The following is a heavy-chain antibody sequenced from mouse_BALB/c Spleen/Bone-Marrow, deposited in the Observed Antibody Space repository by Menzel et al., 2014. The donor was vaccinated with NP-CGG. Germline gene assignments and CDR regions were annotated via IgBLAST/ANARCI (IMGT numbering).Heavy chain of an antibody. V-gene: IGHV14-3*02. CDR1: GFNIKDTY. J-gene: IGHJ2*01. CDR2: IDPANGNT. D-gene: IGHD2-4*01. Sequence: EVKLMESGAELVKPGASVKLSWTASGFNIKDTYMHWVKQRPEQGLEWIGRIDPANGNTKYDPKFQGKATITADTSSNTAYLQLSSLTSEDTAVYYCASYDYGYYFDYWGQGTTLTVSS. CDR3: ASYDYGYYFDY.